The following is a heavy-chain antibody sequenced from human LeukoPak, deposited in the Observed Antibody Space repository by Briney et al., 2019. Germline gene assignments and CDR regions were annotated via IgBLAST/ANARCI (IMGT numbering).Heavy chain of an antibody. CDR2: ISSSSTTI. V-gene: IGHV3-48*04. J-gene: IGHJ4*02. CDR1: GITFSRYG. CDR3: VSYYFTSGVIDY. D-gene: IGHD3-10*01. Sequence: GGSLRLSCAASGITFSRYGMNWVRQAPGKGLEWVSYISSSSTTIFYADSVKGRFTISRDNAKNSLYLQMNSLRAEDTGIYYRVSYYFTSGVIDYWGQGTLATVSS.